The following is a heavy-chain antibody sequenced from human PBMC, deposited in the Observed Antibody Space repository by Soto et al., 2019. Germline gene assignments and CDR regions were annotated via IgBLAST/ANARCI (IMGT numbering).Heavy chain of an antibody. CDR2: FSGRGDDT. D-gene: IGHD4-17*01. Sequence: PGGSLRLSCAAAGFTLRTNGMSWVRQAPGKGLEWVSSFSGRGDDTWYADSLKGRFTISRDNSRNTVYLQMNRLRVEDTALYYCAGHGGYSYLGQGTLVTVSS. V-gene: IGHV3-23*01. CDR1: GFTLRTNG. J-gene: IGHJ4*02. CDR3: AGHGGYSY.